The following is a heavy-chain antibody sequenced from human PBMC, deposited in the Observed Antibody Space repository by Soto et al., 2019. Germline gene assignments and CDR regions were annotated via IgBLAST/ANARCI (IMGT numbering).Heavy chain of an antibody. CDR2: IISSSDSI. CDR3: ARDVTDSIPAAVMDV. J-gene: IGHJ6*03. Sequence: EVQLVESGGGLVQPGGSLRLSCAASGFTFSSYSMNWVRQAPGKGLEWISYIISSSDSIYYADSVKGRFTISRDNAKNSLYLQMTSLRAEDTAVYYCARDVTDSIPAAVMDVWGKGTTVTVSS. D-gene: IGHD2-2*01. V-gene: IGHV3-48*01. CDR1: GFTFSSYS.